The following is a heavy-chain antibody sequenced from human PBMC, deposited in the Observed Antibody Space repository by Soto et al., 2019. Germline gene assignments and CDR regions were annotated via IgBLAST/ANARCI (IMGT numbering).Heavy chain of an antibody. V-gene: IGHV4-4*07. J-gene: IGHJ4*02. CDR1: GDSTSTYS. Sequence: SLTCTFSGDSTSTYSWNWIRQPAGKGLEWIGRIYTTGSSNYNPSLESRIAISVDTSKNQFFLKLSSVTAADTAVYYCAGAAYNYGPFDSWGQGTLVTVSS. CDR3: AGAAYNYGPFDS. CDR2: IYTTGSS. D-gene: IGHD5-18*01.